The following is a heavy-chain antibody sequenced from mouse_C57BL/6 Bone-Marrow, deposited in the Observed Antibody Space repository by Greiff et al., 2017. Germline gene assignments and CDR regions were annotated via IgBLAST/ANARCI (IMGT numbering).Heavy chain of an antibody. J-gene: IGHJ2*01. Sequence: VKLQQPGAELVRPGTSVKLSCKASGYTFTSSWMHWVKQRPGQGLEWIGVIDPSASYTNSNQKFKGKATLPVDRSSSTAYMQLSSLTSKNCAVYYCAGDYYGSRWGYWGQGTTLTVSS. CDR2: IDPSASYT. V-gene: IGHV1-59*01. CDR3: AGDYYGSRWGY. CDR1: GYTFTSSW. D-gene: IGHD1-1*01.